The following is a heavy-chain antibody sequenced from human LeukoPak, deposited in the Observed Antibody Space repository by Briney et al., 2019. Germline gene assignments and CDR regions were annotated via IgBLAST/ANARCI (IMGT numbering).Heavy chain of an antibody. V-gene: IGHV3-73*01. CDR1: GFSFSGSA. CDR3: ATDLVGYYASGRPWYFDL. CDR2: IRSKGNNYAT. D-gene: IGHD2-15*01. Sequence: GGSLKLSCAASGFSFSGSAIHWVRQASGKGLEWVGRIRSKGNNYATGYAASVKGRFTISRDDSKNTAYLQMNSLRSEDTAVYYCATDLVGYYASGRPWYFDLWGRGTLVTVSS. J-gene: IGHJ2*01.